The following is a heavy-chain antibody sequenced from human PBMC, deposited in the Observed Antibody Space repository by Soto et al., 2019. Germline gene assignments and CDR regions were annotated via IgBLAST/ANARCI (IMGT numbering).Heavy chain of an antibody. CDR3: ARDSGEYYDILTGSKDAFDI. Sequence: QPGGSLRLSCAASGFTFSSYGMHWVRQAPGKGLEWVAVIWYDGSNKYYADSVKGRFTISRDNSKNTLYLQMNSLRAEDTAVYCCARDSGEYYDILTGSKDAFDIWGQGTMVTVSS. CDR2: IWYDGSNK. V-gene: IGHV3-33*01. J-gene: IGHJ3*02. CDR1: GFTFSSYG. D-gene: IGHD3-9*01.